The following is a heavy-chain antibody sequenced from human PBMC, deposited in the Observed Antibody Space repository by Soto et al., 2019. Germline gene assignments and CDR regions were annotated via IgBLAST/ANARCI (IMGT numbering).Heavy chain of an antibody. CDR2: ISGYNDNT. CDR1: GYTFTVIG. D-gene: IGHD4-17*01. Sequence: QVQLVQSGAEVNKPGASVKVSCKASGYTFTVIGFSWVRQAPGQGLEWMGWISGYNDNTDYAQKFQGRVNMTKDTSTSTADMELRSLRSDDTAVYYCARAASSAVSIFDYWGQGTLVTVSS. CDR3: ARAASSAVSIFDY. V-gene: IGHV1-18*04. J-gene: IGHJ4*02.